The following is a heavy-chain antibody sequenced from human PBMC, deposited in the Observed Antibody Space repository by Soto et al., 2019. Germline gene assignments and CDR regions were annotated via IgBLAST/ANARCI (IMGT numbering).Heavy chain of an antibody. CDR1: GYTFTGYY. Sequence: QVQLVQSGAEVKKPGASVKVSCKASGYTFTGYYMHWVRQAPGQGLEWMGWINPNSGGTNYAQKFQGRVTMTRDTSISTAYMELSRLRSDDTAVYYCAREALGYCSGGSCRDTTKNDAFDIWGQGTMVTVSS. J-gene: IGHJ3*02. CDR2: INPNSGGT. CDR3: AREALGYCSGGSCRDTTKNDAFDI. V-gene: IGHV1-2*02. D-gene: IGHD2-15*01.